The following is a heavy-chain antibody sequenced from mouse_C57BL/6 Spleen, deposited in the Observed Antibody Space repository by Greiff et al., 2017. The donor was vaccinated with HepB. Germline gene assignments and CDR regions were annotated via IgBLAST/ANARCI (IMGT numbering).Heavy chain of an antibody. Sequence: DVQLQESGPGLVKPSQSLSLTCSVTGYSITSGYYWNWIRQFPGNKLEWMGYISYDGSNNYNPSLKNRISITRDTSKNQFFLKLNSLTTEDTATLYCASSIDGYYGRAYWGQGTLVTVSA. J-gene: IGHJ3*01. D-gene: IGHD2-3*01. CDR1: GYSITSGYY. V-gene: IGHV3-6*01. CDR3: ASSIDGYYGRAY. CDR2: ISYDGSN.